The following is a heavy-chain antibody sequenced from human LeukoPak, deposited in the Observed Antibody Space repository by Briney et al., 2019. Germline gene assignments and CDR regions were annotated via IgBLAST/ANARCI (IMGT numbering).Heavy chain of an antibody. J-gene: IGHJ5*02. Sequence: VASVKVSCKASGYTFTSYYMHWVRQAPGQGLEWMGIINPSGGSTSYAQKFQGRVTMTRDTSTSTVYMELSSLRSEDTAVYYCARATTPYYGDYVPFDPWGQGTLVTASS. CDR2: INPSGGST. D-gene: IGHD4-17*01. CDR3: ARATTPYYGDYVPFDP. V-gene: IGHV1-46*01. CDR1: GYTFTSYY.